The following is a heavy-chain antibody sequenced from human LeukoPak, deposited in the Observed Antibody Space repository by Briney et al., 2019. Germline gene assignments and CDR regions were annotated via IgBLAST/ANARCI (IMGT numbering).Heavy chain of an antibody. CDR3: AKDSDYYHSSGYYYAYFQH. V-gene: IGHV3-48*02. D-gene: IGHD3-22*01. Sequence: PGGSLRLSCAASGFSFSTYTMNWVRQAPGKGLEWGSYISSSSSTIYYADSVKGRFTISRDNAKNSLYLQMNSLRDEDTAVYYCAKDSDYYHSSGYYYAYFQHWGQGTLVTVSS. CDR2: ISSSSSTI. J-gene: IGHJ1*01. CDR1: GFSFSTYT.